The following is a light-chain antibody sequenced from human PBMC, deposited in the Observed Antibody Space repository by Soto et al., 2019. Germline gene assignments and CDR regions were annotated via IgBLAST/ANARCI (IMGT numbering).Light chain of an antibody. CDR3: QSYDSSLSASVV. CDR1: SSNTGSNT. J-gene: IGLJ2*01. V-gene: IGLV1-44*01. Sequence: QSVLTQPPSASGTPGQRVTISCSGSSSNTGSNTVNWYQQLPGTAPKLLIYANNNRPSGVPDRFSGSRSGTSASLAITGLQAEDEADYYCQSYDSSLSASVVFGGGTKLTVL. CDR2: ANN.